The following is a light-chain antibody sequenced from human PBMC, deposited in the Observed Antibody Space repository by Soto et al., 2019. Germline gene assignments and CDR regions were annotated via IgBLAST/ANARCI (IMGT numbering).Light chain of an antibody. Sequence: EIVLTQSPATLSLSPGERATLSCGASQTITSAYLAWYQLKPGLAPRLLFYDASNRATGVPDRFSGSGSGTDFTLTSSRLEPEDFAVYYCQQNDTSPLTFGGGTKVEIK. CDR1: QTITSAY. J-gene: IGKJ4*01. CDR2: DAS. V-gene: IGKV3D-20*01. CDR3: QQNDTSPLT.